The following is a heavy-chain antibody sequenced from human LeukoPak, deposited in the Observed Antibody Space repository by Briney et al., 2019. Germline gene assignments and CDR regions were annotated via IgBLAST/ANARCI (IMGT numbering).Heavy chain of an antibody. CDR1: GYTFTGYY. CDR3: ARDRFGEISYYFDY. D-gene: IGHD3-10*01. V-gene: IGHV1-2*02. J-gene: IGHJ4*02. Sequence: ASVKVSCTASGYTFTGYYMHWVRQAPGQGLEWMGWINPNSGGTNYAQKFQGRVTMTRDTSISTAYMELSRLRSDDTAVYYCARDRFGEISYYFDYWGQGTLVTVSS. CDR2: INPNSGGT.